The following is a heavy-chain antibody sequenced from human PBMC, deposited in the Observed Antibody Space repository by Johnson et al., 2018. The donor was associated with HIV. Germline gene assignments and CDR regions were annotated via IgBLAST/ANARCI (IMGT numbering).Heavy chain of an antibody. J-gene: IGHJ3*02. CDR2: ISYDGSNK. D-gene: IGHD3-10*01. CDR1: GFTFSNYG. Sequence: QVQLVESGGGVVQPGRSLRLSCAASGFTFSNYGMHWVRQAPGKGLEWVAVISYDGSNKYYADSVKGRFTLSSDNSKNTLYLQMNSLRAEDTAVYYCARYRYSYGSGIRDAFDIWGQGTMVTVSS. CDR3: ARYRYSYGSGIRDAFDI. V-gene: IGHV3-30*03.